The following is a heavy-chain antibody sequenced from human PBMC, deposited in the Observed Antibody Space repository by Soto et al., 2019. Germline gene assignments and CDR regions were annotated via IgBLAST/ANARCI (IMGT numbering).Heavy chain of an antibody. V-gene: IGHV4-34*01. Sequence: SETLSLTCAVYGGSFSGYYWSWIRQPPGKGLEWIGEINHSGSTNYNPPLKSRVTISVDTSKNQFSLKLSSVTAADTAVYYCARGSPRIAAAGNNWFDPWGQGTLVTVSS. CDR1: GGSFSGYY. CDR3: ARGSPRIAAAGNNWFDP. CDR2: INHSGST. D-gene: IGHD6-13*01. J-gene: IGHJ5*02.